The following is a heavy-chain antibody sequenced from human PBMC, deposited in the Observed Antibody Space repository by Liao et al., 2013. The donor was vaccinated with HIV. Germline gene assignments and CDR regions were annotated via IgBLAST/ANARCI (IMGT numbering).Heavy chain of an antibody. CDR3: AREQWLVPFDS. CDR2: VNGVGSG. J-gene: IGHJ4*02. V-gene: IGHV4-34*01. CDR1: GGSFSGSY. Sequence: QVLLQQWGAGLLKPSETLSLTCAVYGGSFSGSYWSWIRQPPREGAWSGLGKVNGVGSGNYKPSLKSRVFIAMDTSKNQFSLKLSSVTAADTAVYYCAREQWLVPFDSWGRGTLVTVSS. D-gene: IGHD6-19*01.